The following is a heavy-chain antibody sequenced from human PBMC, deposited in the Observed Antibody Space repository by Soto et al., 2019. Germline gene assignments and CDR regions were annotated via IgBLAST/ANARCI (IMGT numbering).Heavy chain of an antibody. Sequence: EVQLVESGGGLVQPGGSLRLSCAASGFTFSSYWMSWVRQAPGKGLEWVANIKQDGSEKYYVDSVKGRFTISRDNAKNSLYLQMNSLRAEDTAVYYCARHIGESSGWYFDYWGQGTLVTVSS. V-gene: IGHV3-7*01. CDR2: IKQDGSEK. CDR3: ARHIGESSGWYFDY. D-gene: IGHD6-19*01. J-gene: IGHJ4*02. CDR1: GFTFSSYW.